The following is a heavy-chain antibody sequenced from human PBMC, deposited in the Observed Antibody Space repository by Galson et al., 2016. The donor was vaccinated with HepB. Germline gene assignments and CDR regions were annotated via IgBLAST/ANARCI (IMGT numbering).Heavy chain of an antibody. J-gene: IGHJ3*02. D-gene: IGHD4-11*01. CDR1: GDSVTNSVYN. CDR2: IYSSGSP. V-gene: IGHV4-31*03. Sequence: TLSLTCTVSGDSVTNSVYNWGWIRQHPEEGLEWIGYIYSSGSPYYNPSLKSRVIISVDTSKNQFSLNLTSVTAADSAVYYCARRSALDYLGAFNIWGQGTMVTVSS. CDR3: ARRSALDYLGAFNI.